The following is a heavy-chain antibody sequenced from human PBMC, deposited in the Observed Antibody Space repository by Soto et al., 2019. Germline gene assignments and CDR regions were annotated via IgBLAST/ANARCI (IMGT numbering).Heavy chain of an antibody. Sequence: QVQLQESGPGLVKPSETLSLTCTVSGGSVTSAGYYWGWIRQPPGKGLEWIGHIYYTGSTSYNPSLESPVTLSVDTSRDQFSLNLSSVTAADTAVYFCARTLTTDRRWFDPWGQGTLVTVSS. V-gene: IGHV4-61*08. CDR3: ARTLTTDRRWFDP. CDR1: GGSVTSAGYY. CDR2: IYYTGST. J-gene: IGHJ5*02. D-gene: IGHD4-4*01.